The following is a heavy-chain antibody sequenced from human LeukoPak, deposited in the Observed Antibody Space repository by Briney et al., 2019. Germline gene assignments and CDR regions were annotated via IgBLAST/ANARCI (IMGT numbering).Heavy chain of an antibody. V-gene: IGHV1-46*01. Sequence: ASVKVSCKASGYTFTTYFMHWLRHAPGQVLEWMAIINPSGGSTSYAQKFQGRVTMTRDTSTSTVYMELSSLRSEDTAVYYCARAPNYYDSSDYYQLDYWGQGTLVTVSS. CDR2: INPSGGST. CDR1: GYTFTTYF. J-gene: IGHJ4*02. CDR3: ARAPNYYDSSDYYQLDY. D-gene: IGHD3-22*01.